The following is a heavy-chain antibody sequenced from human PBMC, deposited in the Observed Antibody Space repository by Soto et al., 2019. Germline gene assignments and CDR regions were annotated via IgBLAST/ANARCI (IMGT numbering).Heavy chain of an antibody. D-gene: IGHD3-16*02. CDR1: GGSFSGYY. CDR2: INHSGST. CDR3: ARGPRSPHYDYIWGSYRPAHFQH. Sequence: PSETLSLTCAVYGGSFSGYYWSWIRQPPGKGLEWIGEINHSGSTNYNPSLKSRVTISVDTSKNQFSLKLSSVTAADTAVYYCARGPRSPHYDYIWGSYRPAHFQHWGQGTLVTVSS. J-gene: IGHJ1*01. V-gene: IGHV4-34*01.